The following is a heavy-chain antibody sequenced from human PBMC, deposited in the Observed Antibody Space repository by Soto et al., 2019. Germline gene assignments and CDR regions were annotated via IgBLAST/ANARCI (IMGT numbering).Heavy chain of an antibody. CDR2: IKSKTDGGTT. Sequence: PGGSLKLSCAASGFTFSNAWMNWVRQAPGKGLEWVGRIKSKTDGGTTDYAAPVKCRFTISRHDSKKKLYLQMNSLKTEDTAVYYCTTGIDILTGYYSYYYYGMDVWGQGTTVTVSS. CDR1: GFTFSNAW. CDR3: TTGIDILTGYYSYYYYGMDV. J-gene: IGHJ6*02. V-gene: IGHV3-15*07. D-gene: IGHD3-9*01.